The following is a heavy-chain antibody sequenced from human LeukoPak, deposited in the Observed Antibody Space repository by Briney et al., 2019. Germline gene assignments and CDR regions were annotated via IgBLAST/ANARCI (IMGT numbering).Heavy chain of an antibody. CDR2: ISGSGGST. CDR1: GFTFSNYA. V-gene: IGHV3-23*01. J-gene: IGHJ4*02. Sequence: PGGSLRLSCAASGFTFSNYAMSWVRQAPGKGLEWVSGISGSGGSTYYADSVGRFSISRDNSKNTLYLQMTSLRAEDTAIYYCAEVESSYCRIWGQGTLVTVSS. CDR3: AEVESSYCRI. D-gene: IGHD3-10*01.